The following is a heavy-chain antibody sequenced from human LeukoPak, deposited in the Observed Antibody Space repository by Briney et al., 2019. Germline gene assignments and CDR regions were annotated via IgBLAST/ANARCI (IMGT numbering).Heavy chain of an antibody. Sequence: PSETPSLTCAVYGGSFSGYYWSWIRQPPGKGLEWIGEINHSGSTNYNPSLKSRVTISVDTSKNQFSLKLSSVTAADTAVYYCARGGRGGVIALDYWGQGTLVTVSS. V-gene: IGHV4-34*01. D-gene: IGHD3-16*02. CDR1: GGSFSGYY. CDR2: INHSGST. CDR3: ARGGRGGVIALDY. J-gene: IGHJ4*02.